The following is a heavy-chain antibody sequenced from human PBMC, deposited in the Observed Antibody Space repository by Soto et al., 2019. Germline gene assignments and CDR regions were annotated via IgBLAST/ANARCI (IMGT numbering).Heavy chain of an antibody. V-gene: IGHV1-18*01. CDR3: ARDQSFDRAYYYGIDV. CDR1: GYPFTHYG. D-gene: IGHD3-10*01. CDR2: ISPFNGNS. Sequence: QVQLVQSGVEVKKPGASVRVSCKSSGYPFTHYGITWIRQARGQGLEWMGWISPFNGNSNYGQTLQGRVTLTTETDTSTVYMDLLCLRSDDKAVYHCARDQSFDRAYYYGIDVWGQGSTVAVSS. J-gene: IGHJ6*01.